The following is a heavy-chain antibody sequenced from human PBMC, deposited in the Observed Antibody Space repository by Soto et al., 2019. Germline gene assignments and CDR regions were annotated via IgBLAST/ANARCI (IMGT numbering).Heavy chain of an antibody. CDR3: ARASMATINFDY. CDR1: GGSISSGGYY. Sequence: LSLTCTVSGGSISSGGYYWSWTRQHPGKGLEWIGYIYYSGSTYYNPSLKSRVTISVDTSKNQFSLKLSSVTAADTAVYYCARASMATINFDYWGQGTTVTVSS. D-gene: IGHD5-12*01. V-gene: IGHV4-31*03. J-gene: IGHJ4*03. CDR2: IYYSGST.